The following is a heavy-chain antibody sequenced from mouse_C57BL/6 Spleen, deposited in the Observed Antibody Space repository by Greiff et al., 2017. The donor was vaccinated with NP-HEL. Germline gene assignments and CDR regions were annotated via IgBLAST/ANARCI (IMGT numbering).Heavy chain of an antibody. J-gene: IGHJ1*03. Sequence: QVQLQQSGPELVKPGASVKISCKASGYAFSSSWMNWVKQRPGKGLEWIGRIYPGDGDTNYNGKFKGKATLTADKSSSTAYMQLSSLTSEDSAVYCCARAPYYYGSSYGYFDVWGTGTTVTVSS. CDR3: ARAPYYYGSSYGYFDV. D-gene: IGHD1-1*01. CDR1: GYAFSSSW. V-gene: IGHV1-82*01. CDR2: IYPGDGDT.